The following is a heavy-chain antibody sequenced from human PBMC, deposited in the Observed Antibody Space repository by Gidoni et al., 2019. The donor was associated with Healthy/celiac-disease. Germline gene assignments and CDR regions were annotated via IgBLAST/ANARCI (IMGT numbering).Heavy chain of an antibody. CDR1: GFPFSSYA. CDR3: AKVRGYCSGGSCYSDY. Sequence: EVQLLESGGGLVQPGGSLRLSCAASGFPFSSYAMSWVRQAPGKGLEWVSAISGSGGSTYYADSVKGRFTISRDNSKNTLYLQMNSLRAEDTAVYYCAKVRGYCSGGSCYSDYWGQGTLVTVSS. D-gene: IGHD2-15*01. J-gene: IGHJ4*02. CDR2: ISGSGGST. V-gene: IGHV3-23*01.